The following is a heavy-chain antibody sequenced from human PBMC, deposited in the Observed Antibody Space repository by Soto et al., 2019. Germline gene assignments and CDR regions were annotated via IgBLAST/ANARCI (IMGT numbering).Heavy chain of an antibody. CDR3: ARGYCTNGVCGYYYYYMDV. D-gene: IGHD2-8*01. CDR1: GGSISSYY. V-gene: IGHV4-59*01. J-gene: IGHJ6*03. CDR2: IYYSGST. Sequence: PSETLSLTCTVSGGSISSYYWSWIRQPPGKGLEWIGYIYYSGSTNYNPSLKSRVTISVDTSKNQFSLKLSSVTAADTAVYYCARGYCTNGVCGYYYYYMDVWGKGTTVTVSS.